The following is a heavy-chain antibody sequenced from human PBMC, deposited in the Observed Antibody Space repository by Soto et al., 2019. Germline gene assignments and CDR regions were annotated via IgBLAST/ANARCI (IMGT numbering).Heavy chain of an antibody. CDR3: AKARGANHRANDYCLDV. CDR2: ITYEGRNT. V-gene: IGHV3-30*18. J-gene: IGHJ6*02. CDR1: GFKFADFG. D-gene: IGHD1-1*01. Sequence: QVRLMESGVGVVHPGGSLRLSCEASGFKFADFGMHWVRQAPGKGLEWVALITYEGRNTYYLEDLKGRFTISRDIFENTVTLQMDSLRVADTAVYYCAKARGANHRANDYCLDVWGQGTSVTVS.